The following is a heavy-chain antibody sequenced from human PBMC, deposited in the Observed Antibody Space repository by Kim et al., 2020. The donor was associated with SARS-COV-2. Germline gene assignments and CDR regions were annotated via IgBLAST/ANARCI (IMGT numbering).Heavy chain of an antibody. CDR3: ARHDYGDTPMDY. V-gene: IGHV5-10-1*01. D-gene: IGHD4-17*01. J-gene: IGHJ4*02. Sequence: NSSPSFQGHVTISADKSISTAYLQWSSLKASDTAMYYCARHDYGDTPMDYWGQGTLVTVSS.